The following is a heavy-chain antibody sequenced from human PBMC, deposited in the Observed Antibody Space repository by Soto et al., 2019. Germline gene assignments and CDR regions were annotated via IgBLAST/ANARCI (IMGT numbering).Heavy chain of an antibody. CDR2: ISGSGGST. D-gene: IGHD6-13*01. V-gene: IGHV3-23*01. CDR1: GFTFSSYA. J-gene: IGHJ4*02. Sequence: VGSLRLSCAASGFTFSSYAMSWVRQAPGKGLEWVSAISGSGGSTYYADSVKGRFTISRDNSKNTLYLQMNSLRAEDTAVYYCAKDRYSSSWYGGSKYYFDYWGQGTLVTVSS. CDR3: AKDRYSSSWYGGSKYYFDY.